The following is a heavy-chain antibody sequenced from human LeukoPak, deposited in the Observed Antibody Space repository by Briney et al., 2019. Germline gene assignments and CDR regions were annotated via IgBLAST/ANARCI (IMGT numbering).Heavy chain of an antibody. CDR1: GFTFTSSA. Sequence: GTSVKVSCRASGFTFTSSAVQWVRRARGQRLEWIGWIVVGSGNTNYAQKFQERVTITRDMSTSTAYMELSSLRSEDTAVYYCAASPHDYSYPSNYYFDYWGQGTLVTVSS. J-gene: IGHJ4*02. CDR2: IVVGSGNT. CDR3: AASPHDYSYPSNYYFDY. V-gene: IGHV1-58*01. D-gene: IGHD4-11*01.